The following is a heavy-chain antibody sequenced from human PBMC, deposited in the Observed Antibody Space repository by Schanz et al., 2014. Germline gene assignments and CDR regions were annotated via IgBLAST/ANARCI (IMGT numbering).Heavy chain of an antibody. D-gene: IGHD3-16*01. Sequence: QLMQSGSEVRKPGASVRLSCEASGYTFTSYDINWVRQAPGQGLEWMGWMNSKTGNTGYAQRFQGRVTMTRNTSITTAYLELSSLRSGDTAVYYCTKGRTFGRWGQGTLXTVSS. CDR1: GYTFTSYD. J-gene: IGHJ4*02. V-gene: IGHV1-8*02. CDR3: TKGRTFGR. CDR2: MNSKTGNT.